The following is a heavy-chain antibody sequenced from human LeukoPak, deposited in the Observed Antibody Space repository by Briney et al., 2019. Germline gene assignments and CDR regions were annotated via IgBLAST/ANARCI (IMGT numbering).Heavy chain of an antibody. V-gene: IGHV1-18*01. D-gene: IGHD3-22*01. J-gene: IGHJ4*02. CDR1: GYTFTSYG. CDR3: ARDVGWDYYDSSGYFCPFDY. CDR2: ISAYNGNT. Sequence: ASVKVSCKASGYTFTSYGISWVRQAPGQGLEWMGWISAYNGNTNYAQKLQGRVTMTTDTSTSTAYMEPRSLRSDDTAVYYCARDVGWDYYDSSGYFCPFDYWGQGTLVTVSS.